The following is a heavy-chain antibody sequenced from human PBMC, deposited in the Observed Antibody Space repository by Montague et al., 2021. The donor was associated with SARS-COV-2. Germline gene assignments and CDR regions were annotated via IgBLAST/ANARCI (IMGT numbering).Heavy chain of an antibody. CDR3: ARDSGITIFGVVIMQAFDI. V-gene: IGHV4-31*03. Sequence: TLSLTCTVPGGSISSGAYYWSWIRPHPGKGREGIGYLYYSGSSYYNPSLKSRVTILVDTSKNQFSLKLSSVTAADTAVYYCARDSGITIFGVVIMQAFDIWGQGTMVTVSS. J-gene: IGHJ3*02. D-gene: IGHD3-3*01. CDR1: GGSISSGAYY. CDR2: LYYSGSS.